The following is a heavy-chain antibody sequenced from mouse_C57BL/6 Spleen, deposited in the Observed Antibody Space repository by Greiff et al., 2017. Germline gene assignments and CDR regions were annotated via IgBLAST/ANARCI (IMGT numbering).Heavy chain of an antibody. J-gene: IGHJ3*01. CDR2: IDPENGDT. Sequence: EVQVVESGAELVRPGASVKLSCTASGFNIKDDYMHWVKQRPEQGLEWIGWIDPENGDTEYASKFQGKATITADTSSNTAYLQLSSLTSEDTAVYYCTKWGAYWGQGTLVTVSA. D-gene: IGHD1-3*01. V-gene: IGHV14-4*01. CDR3: TKWGAY. CDR1: GFNIKDDY.